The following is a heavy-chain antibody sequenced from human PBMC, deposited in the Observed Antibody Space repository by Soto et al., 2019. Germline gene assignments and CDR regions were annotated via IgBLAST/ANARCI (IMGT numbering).Heavy chain of an antibody. V-gene: IGHV4-31*03. D-gene: IGHD4-17*01. CDR1: GGSISSGGYY. CDR2: IYYSGST. CDR3: ARERTPTVTQRYGMDV. J-gene: IGHJ6*02. Sequence: PSETLSLTCTVSGGSISSGGYYWSWIRQHPGKGLEWIGYIYYSGSTYYNPSLKSRVTISVDTSKNQFSLKLSSVTAADTAVYYCARERTPTVTQRYGMDVWGQGTTVTVPS.